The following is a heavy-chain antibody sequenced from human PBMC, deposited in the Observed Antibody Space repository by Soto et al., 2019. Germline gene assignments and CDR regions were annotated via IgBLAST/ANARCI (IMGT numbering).Heavy chain of an antibody. Sequence: QVQLVQSGAEVKKPGASVPVSCKASGLAFPIDDIIWVRQTIGQGLEFMGWMNPSGRNTGYTQKFQGRATFTWNTPTNTSYMDLSGLRSEDTAVYYGARYRTTVPVAFDVWGQGTMVTVSS. CDR3: ARYRTTVPVAFDV. CDR1: GLAFPIDD. J-gene: IGHJ3*01. D-gene: IGHD4-4*01. V-gene: IGHV1-8*01. CDR2: MNPSGRNT.